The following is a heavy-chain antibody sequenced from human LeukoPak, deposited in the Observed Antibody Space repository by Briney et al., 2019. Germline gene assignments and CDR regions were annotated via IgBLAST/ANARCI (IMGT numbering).Heavy chain of an antibody. CDR2: IYYSGST. D-gene: IGHD5-18*01. CDR1: GGSISSGDYY. V-gene: IGHV4-30-4*01. J-gene: IGHJ4*02. CDR3: ARDAGYTYGPFDY. Sequence: SETLSLTCTVSGGSISSGDYYWSWIRQPPGKGLECIGYIYYSGSTSYNPSLKSRVTISVDTSKNQFSLKLSSVTAADTAVYYCARDAGYTYGPFDYWGQGTLVTVSS.